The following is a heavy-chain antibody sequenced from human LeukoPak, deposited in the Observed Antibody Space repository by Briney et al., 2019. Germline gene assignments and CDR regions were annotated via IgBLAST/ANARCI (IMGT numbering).Heavy chain of an antibody. Sequence: GRSLRLSCAASGFTFSIYGMHWVHQAPGKGLEWVAKIWYDGSNKYYADSVKGRFTISRDNSKNTLYLQMNSLRAEDTAVYSCARDGLHGPGSYNNYLDPWGQGTLVTVSS. J-gene: IGHJ5*02. CDR3: ARDGLHGPGSYNNYLDP. CDR1: GFTFSIYG. CDR2: IWYDGSNK. V-gene: IGHV3-33*01. D-gene: IGHD3-10*01.